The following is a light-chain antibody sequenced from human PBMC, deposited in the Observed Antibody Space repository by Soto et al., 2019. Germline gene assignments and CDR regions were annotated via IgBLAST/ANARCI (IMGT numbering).Light chain of an antibody. Sequence: NFMLTQPHSVSESPGKTVTISCTRRGGSITSGYVQWYQQRSGSAPTTVIYEDNQRPSGVPDRFSGSIDSSSNSASLTISGLKTEDEADYYCQSYHSSYPYVFGTGTKLTVL. CDR2: EDN. J-gene: IGLJ1*01. CDR3: QSYHSSYPYV. V-gene: IGLV6-57*03. CDR1: GGSITSGY.